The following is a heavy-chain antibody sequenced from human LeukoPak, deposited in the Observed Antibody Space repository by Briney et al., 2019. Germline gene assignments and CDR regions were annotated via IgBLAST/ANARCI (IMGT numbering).Heavy chain of an antibody. CDR1: GFTFSRHG. CDR3: TRDRTSRYFDY. V-gene: IGHV3-33*01. CDR2: IWYDGSEK. Sequence: PGGSLRLSCAASGFTFSRHGMHWVRQAPGKGLERVAVIWYDGSEKYYADSVRGRFTISRDNSKNTVYLQMNSLGAEDTAVYYCTRDRTSRYFDYWGQGTLVTVSS. J-gene: IGHJ4*02. D-gene: IGHD6-6*01.